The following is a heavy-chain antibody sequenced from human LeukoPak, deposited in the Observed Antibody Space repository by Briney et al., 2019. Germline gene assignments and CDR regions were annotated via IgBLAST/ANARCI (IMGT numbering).Heavy chain of an antibody. D-gene: IGHD2-2*01. V-gene: IGHV1-18*01. CDR1: GYTFTSYG. CDR3: ARVGCSSTSCYPADY. Sequence: GALVKVSCKASGYTFTSYGISWVRQAPGQGLEWMGWISAYNGNTNYAQKLQGRVTMTTDTSTSTAYMELRSLRSDDTAVYYCARVGCSSTSCYPADYWGQGTLVTVSS. J-gene: IGHJ4*02. CDR2: ISAYNGNT.